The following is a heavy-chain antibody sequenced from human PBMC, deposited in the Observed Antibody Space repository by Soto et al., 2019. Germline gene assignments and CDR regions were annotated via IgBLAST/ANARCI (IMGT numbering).Heavy chain of an antibody. CDR1: GFPFSSYA. CDR3: AKDGVPIVVVVAATTYFDY. CDR2: ISGSGGST. D-gene: IGHD2-15*01. V-gene: IGHV3-23*01. Sequence: QPGGSLRLSCAASGFPFSSYAMSWVRQAPGKGLEWVSAISGSGGSTYYADSVKGRFTISRDNSKNTLYLQMNSLRAEDTAVYYCAKDGVPIVVVVAATTYFDYWGQGTLVTVSS. J-gene: IGHJ4*02.